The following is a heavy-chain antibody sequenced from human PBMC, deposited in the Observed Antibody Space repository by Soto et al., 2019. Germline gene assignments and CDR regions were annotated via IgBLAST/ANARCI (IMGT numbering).Heavy chain of an antibody. Sequence: ASVKVSCKASGYTFINHTIHWVRQAPGQSLEWMGGINAGSGNTKYSDILQGRVTITRDTSATTAYMELSTLRSEDTAVYYCARGNSRSGNWFDPWGQGTLVTVSS. J-gene: IGHJ5*02. CDR2: INAGSGNT. V-gene: IGHV1-3*01. CDR1: GYTFINHT. D-gene: IGHD3-22*01. CDR3: ARGNSRSGNWFDP.